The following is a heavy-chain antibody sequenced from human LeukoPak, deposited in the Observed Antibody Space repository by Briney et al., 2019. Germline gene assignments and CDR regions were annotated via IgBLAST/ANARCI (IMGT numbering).Heavy chain of an antibody. Sequence: PGGSLRLSCAASGFTLSSYSMNWVRQAPGKGPEWVSSISSSSGDRDYADSVKGRFTTSRDNAGNALFLQMNSLRVEDTAVYYCARGTGYNYAITIPPDYWGQGTLVTVSS. CDR1: GFTLSSYS. V-gene: IGHV3-21*01. D-gene: IGHD5-18*01. J-gene: IGHJ4*02. CDR2: ISSSSGDR. CDR3: ARGTGYNYAITIPPDY.